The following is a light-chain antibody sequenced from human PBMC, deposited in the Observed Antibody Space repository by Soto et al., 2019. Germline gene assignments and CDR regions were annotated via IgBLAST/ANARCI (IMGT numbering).Light chain of an antibody. Sequence: QSVLTQPASVSGSPGQSVAISCTGTSSDVGAYNYVSWYQQLPGKAPKLLIYDVSHRPSWVSDRFSGSKSGNTASLTISGLQAEDEGDYYCNSYTSSSTLYVFGTGTKATVL. CDR1: SSDVGAYNY. J-gene: IGLJ1*01. CDR2: DVS. CDR3: NSYTSSSTLYV. V-gene: IGLV2-14*01.